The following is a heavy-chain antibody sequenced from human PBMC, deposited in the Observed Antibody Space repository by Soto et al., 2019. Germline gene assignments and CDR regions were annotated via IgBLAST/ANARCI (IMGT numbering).Heavy chain of an antibody. CDR2: IYYSGST. V-gene: IGHV4-61*05. D-gene: IGHD3-16*02. Sequence: PSETLSLTCSVSGGSISSSNYYWAWIRQPPGKGLEWIGYIYYSGSTNYNPSLKSRVTISVDTSKNQFSLKLSSVTAADTAVYYCARHRPFVYDYIWGSYPSDDAFDIWGQGTMVTVSS. CDR1: GGSISSSNYY. J-gene: IGHJ3*02. CDR3: ARHRPFVYDYIWGSYPSDDAFDI.